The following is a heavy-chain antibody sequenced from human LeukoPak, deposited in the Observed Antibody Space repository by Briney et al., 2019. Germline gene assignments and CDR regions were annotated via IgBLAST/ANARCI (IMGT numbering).Heavy chain of an antibody. CDR2: TNEHGSDS. D-gene: IGHD6-6*01. CDR3: ASWRAISSEAN. Sequence: GGSLRLSCAVSGFTFSDYWVSWVRQAPGKGLEWVAHTNEHGSDSYYVDAVKGRFTISRDNAKNSLYLQMNSLRVEDTAVYYCASWRAISSEANWGQGTLVTVSS. V-gene: IGHV3-7*01. J-gene: IGHJ4*02. CDR1: GFTFSDYW.